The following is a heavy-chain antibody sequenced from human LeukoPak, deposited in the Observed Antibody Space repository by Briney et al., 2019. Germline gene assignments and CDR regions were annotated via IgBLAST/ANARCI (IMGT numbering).Heavy chain of an antibody. CDR3: ARGLGYCSSTSCYTKGYYYYYMYV. CDR1: GGSFSGYY. V-gene: IGHV4-34*01. CDR2: INHSGST. D-gene: IGHD2-2*02. Sequence: KPSVTLSLTCAVHGGSFSGYYWSWIRQPPGKGLEWIGEINHSGSTNYNPSLKSRVTISVDTSKNQFSLKLSSVTAADTAVYYCARGLGYCSSTSCYTKGYYYYYMYVWVKGTTVTVSS. J-gene: IGHJ6*03.